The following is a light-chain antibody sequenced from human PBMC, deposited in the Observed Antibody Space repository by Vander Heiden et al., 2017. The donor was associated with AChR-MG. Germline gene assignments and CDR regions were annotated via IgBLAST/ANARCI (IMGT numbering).Light chain of an antibody. CDR3: QQYNNWPYT. Sequence: EIVMTQSQATLSVSPGERATLSCRASQSVSSNFAWYQQKPGQAPRLLIYDASTRATAFPARFSGSGSGTEFTLTISSLQSEDFAVYYCQQYNNWPYTFGQGTKLEIK. J-gene: IGKJ2*01. CDR2: DAS. CDR1: QSVSSN. V-gene: IGKV3-15*01.